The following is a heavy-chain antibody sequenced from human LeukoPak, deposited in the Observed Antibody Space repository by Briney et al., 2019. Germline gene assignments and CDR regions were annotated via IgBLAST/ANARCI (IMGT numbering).Heavy chain of an antibody. Sequence: SETLSLTCAVYGGSFSGYYWSWIRQPPGKGREWIGEINHSGSTNYNPSLKSRVTISVATSKNQFSLKLSSVTAADTAVYYCARGRVSSSSGLDFDYWGQGTLVTVSS. CDR2: INHSGST. D-gene: IGHD6-6*01. CDR1: GGSFSGYY. CDR3: ARGRVSSSSGLDFDY. V-gene: IGHV4-34*01. J-gene: IGHJ4*02.